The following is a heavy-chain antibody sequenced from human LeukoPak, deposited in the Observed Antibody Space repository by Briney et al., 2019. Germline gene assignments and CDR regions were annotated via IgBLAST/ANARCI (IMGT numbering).Heavy chain of an antibody. J-gene: IGHJ6*03. CDR2: IIPIFGTA. CDR3: ARGTGQQLNYYYYYMDV. CDR1: GGTFSSYA. Sequence: ASVKVSCKASGGTFSSYAISWVRQAPGQGLEWMGGIIPIFGTANYAQKFQGRVTITTDESTSTAYMELSSLRSEDTAVYYCARGTGQQLNYYYYYMDVWAKGPRSPSP. V-gene: IGHV1-69*05. D-gene: IGHD6-13*01.